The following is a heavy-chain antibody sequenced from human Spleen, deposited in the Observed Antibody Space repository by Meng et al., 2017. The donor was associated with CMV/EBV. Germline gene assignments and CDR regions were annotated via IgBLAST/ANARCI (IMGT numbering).Heavy chain of an antibody. J-gene: IGHJ5*02. D-gene: IGHD2-2*01. CDR2: IIPAFRTT. Sequence: ASGGNFSRYPISWVRQSPGQGLEWMGMIIPAFRTTNYAQKFQGRVTITTDESTSTAYMELGGLRSEDTAVYYCARDHDIVVSGWFDPWGQGTLVTVSS. V-gene: IGHV1-69*05. CDR1: GGNFSRYP. CDR3: ARDHDIVVSGWFDP.